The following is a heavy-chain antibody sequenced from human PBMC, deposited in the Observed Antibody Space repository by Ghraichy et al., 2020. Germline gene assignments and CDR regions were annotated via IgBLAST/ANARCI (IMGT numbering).Heavy chain of an antibody. D-gene: IGHD6-13*01. CDR1: GFTFTFSSYA. CDR2: ISGSGGST. J-gene: IGHJ3*02. Sequence: GGSLRLSCAASGFTFTFSSYAMSWVRQAPGKGLEWVSSISGSGGSTYYADSVKGRFTISRDNSKNTVYLQMNSLRVEDTAVYYCAKVAAAGTENAFDIWGQGTMVTVSS. V-gene: IGHV3-23*01. CDR3: AKVAAAGTENAFDI.